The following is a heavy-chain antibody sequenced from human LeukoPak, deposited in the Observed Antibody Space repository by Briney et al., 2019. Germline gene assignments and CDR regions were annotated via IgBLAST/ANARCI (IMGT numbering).Heavy chain of an antibody. Sequence: GGSLRHSRTPSWFTFSGSVMRCVRQTPGGRVECRSNLRTEGTTTYYADSVKGRFTISRDNAKNSLYLQMNSLRAEDTAVYYCARFYSTPHYYYDSSGYYHFDYWGQGTLVTVSS. CDR1: WFTFSGSV. D-gene: IGHD3-22*01. CDR2: LRTEGTTT. CDR3: ARFYSTPHYYYDSSGYYHFDY. V-gene: IGHV3-48*03. J-gene: IGHJ4*02.